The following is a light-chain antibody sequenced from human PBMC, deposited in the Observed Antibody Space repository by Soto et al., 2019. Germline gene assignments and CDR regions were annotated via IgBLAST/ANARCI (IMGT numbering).Light chain of an antibody. Sequence: EIVMTQSPATLSVSPGEGATLSCRASQSVSNYLAWYQEKPGQAPRLLIYDAFNRATGIPARFSGSGSGTHFTLTISRLEPGDFAVYYCQHFGGTTFTFGQGTRLEI. V-gene: IGKV3-11*01. CDR2: DAF. CDR1: QSVSNY. CDR3: QHFGGTTFT. J-gene: IGKJ5*01.